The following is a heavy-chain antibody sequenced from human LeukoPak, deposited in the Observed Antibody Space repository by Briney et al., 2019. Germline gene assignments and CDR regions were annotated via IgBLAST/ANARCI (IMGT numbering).Heavy chain of an antibody. CDR3: VRGKGSGTYYGFDY. J-gene: IGHJ4*02. V-gene: IGHV5-51*03. Sequence: GESLKISCETSGYTFTKFWVGWVRQTPGKGLEWLGMVYPDDSDTRYSPSFGGQVTMSVDKSINIVYLHWSRLKASDTATYYCVRGKGSGTYYGFDYWGQGTVVSVVS. D-gene: IGHD3-10*01. CDR2: VYPDDSDT. CDR1: GYTFTKFW.